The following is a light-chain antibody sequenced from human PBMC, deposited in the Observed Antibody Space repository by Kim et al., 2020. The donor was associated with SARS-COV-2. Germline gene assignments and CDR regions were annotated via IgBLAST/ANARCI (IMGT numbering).Light chain of an antibody. CDR1: QAIGTY. J-gene: IGKJ1*01. Sequence: AFLGDRVTITCRASQAIGTYLAWFQQKPGRAPKSLIYAASNLHSGVPSKFSGNGSGADFTLTISSLQPEDFATYNCQQYKIYPWTFGRGTKVDIK. CDR3: QQYKIYPWT. CDR2: AAS. V-gene: IGKV1-16*02.